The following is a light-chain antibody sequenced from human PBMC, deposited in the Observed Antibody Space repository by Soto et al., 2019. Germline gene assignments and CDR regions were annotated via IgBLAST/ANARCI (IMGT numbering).Light chain of an antibody. CDR2: MGS. CDR3: MQALQTPRT. CDR1: QSLLHSNGYTF. Sequence: DIVMTQSPLSLPVTPGEPASISCRSSQSLLHSNGYTFLDWYLQKPGQSPQLLIYMGSNRASGVPDRFSGSGSGTDFTLKISRVEAEDVGVYYCMQALQTPRTFGQGTKVEIK. J-gene: IGKJ1*01. V-gene: IGKV2-28*01.